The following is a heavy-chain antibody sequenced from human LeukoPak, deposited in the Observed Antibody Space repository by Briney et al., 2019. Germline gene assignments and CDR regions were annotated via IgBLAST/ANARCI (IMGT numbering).Heavy chain of an antibody. D-gene: IGHD3-16*01. J-gene: IGHJ5*02. Sequence: SQTLSLTCTVSGGSISSDNYYWSWIRQPAGKGLEWIGRIYSSGSTNYNPSLKSRVTISVDTSKNQFSLKLSSVTAADTAVYYCARQGLKYNWFDPWGQGTLVTVSS. CDR2: IYSSGST. CDR1: GGSISSDNYY. CDR3: ARQGLKYNWFDP. V-gene: IGHV4-61*02.